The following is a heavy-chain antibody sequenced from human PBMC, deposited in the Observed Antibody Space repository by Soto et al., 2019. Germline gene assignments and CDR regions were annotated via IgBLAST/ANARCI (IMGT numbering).Heavy chain of an antibody. D-gene: IGHD6-19*01. CDR2: IRGDGSST. CDR3: ARGVSSGWDYYCDY. Sequence: EVQLVESGGGLVQPGGSLRLSCAASGFTFSFYWMHWVRQAPGKGLVWVSRIRGDGSSTSYADSLKGRFTISRDNANNTVYVQMNSLRVEDTAVYYCARGVSSGWDYYCDYWGQGTLVTVSS. J-gene: IGHJ4*02. CDR1: GFTFSFYW. V-gene: IGHV3-74*01.